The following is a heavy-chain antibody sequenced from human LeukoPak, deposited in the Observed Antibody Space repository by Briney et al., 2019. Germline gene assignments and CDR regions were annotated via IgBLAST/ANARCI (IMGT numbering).Heavy chain of an antibody. CDR1: GGSFSGYY. J-gene: IGHJ5*02. CDR2: INHSGST. CDR3: ARDAGGRFDP. V-gene: IGHV4-34*01. D-gene: IGHD3-16*01. Sequence: PSETLSLTCAVYGGSFSGYYWSWIRQPPGKGLEWIGEINHSGSTNYNPSLKSRVTISVDTSKNQFSLKLSSVTAADTAVYYCARDAGGRFDPWGQGTLVTVSS.